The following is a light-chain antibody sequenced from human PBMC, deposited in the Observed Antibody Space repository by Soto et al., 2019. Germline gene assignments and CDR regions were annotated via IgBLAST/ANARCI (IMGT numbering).Light chain of an antibody. CDR2: DAS. CDR1: QSISSW. CDR3: QQYNRYSIT. Sequence: DIQMTQSPSTLSASVGDRVTITCRASQSISSWLAWYQQKPGKDPKLLIYDASSLESVVPSRFSGSGSGTEFPLTISRLQHDDFANYYCQQYNRYSITFGGGTKVELK. V-gene: IGKV1-5*01. J-gene: IGKJ4*01.